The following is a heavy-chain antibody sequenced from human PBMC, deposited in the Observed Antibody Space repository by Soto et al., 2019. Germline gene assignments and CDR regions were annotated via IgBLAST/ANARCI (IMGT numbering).Heavy chain of an antibody. Sequence: QVQLLESGGGVVQPGNSVRISCAASGFTFSSYAMHWVRQAPGKGLEWVSIISSDGNNKYYGDSVNGRFTISRDNSKNTLYLQMNSLRVEDTAVYYCARDRIGTSDYWGQGTLVAVSS. J-gene: IGHJ4*02. CDR3: ARDRIGTSDY. V-gene: IGHV3-30-3*01. D-gene: IGHD1-1*01. CDR1: GFTFSSYA. CDR2: ISSDGNNK.